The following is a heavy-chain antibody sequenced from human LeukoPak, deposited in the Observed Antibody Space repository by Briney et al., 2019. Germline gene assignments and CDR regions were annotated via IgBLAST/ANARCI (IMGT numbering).Heavy chain of an antibody. CDR2: FFLKGST. V-gene: IGHV4-38-2*02. CDR1: GYSITSAYY. CDR3: AKSNGYGLVDI. Sequence: PSETLSLTCTVSGYSITSAYYWGWIRQPPGKGLEWIGSFFLKGSTYYNPSLKSRVTISVDTSKNQFSLTLSSVTAADTAVYYRAKSNGYGLVDIWGQGTMVTVSS. J-gene: IGHJ3*02. D-gene: IGHD3-10*01.